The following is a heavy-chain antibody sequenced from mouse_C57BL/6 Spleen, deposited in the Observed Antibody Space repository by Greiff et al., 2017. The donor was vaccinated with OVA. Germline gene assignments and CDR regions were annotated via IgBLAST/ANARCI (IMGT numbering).Heavy chain of an antibody. Sequence: VQLQQSGPELVKPGASVKMSCKASGYTFTDYNMHWVKQSHGKSLEWIGYINPNNGGTSYNQKFKGKATLTVSQSSSTAYMELRSLTSEDSAVYCCARDYDDPGWYFDVWGTGTTVTVSS. CDR3: ARDYDDPGWYFDV. D-gene: IGHD2-4*01. CDR1: GYTFTDYN. V-gene: IGHV1-22*01. J-gene: IGHJ1*03. CDR2: INPNNGGT.